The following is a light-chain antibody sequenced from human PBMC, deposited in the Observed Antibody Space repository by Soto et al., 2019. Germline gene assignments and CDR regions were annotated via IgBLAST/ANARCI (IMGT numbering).Light chain of an antibody. CDR3: CSYAGDSAWV. Sequence: QSVLTQPASVSGSPGQSITISCTGTSSDVGSYNFVSWYQQHPGKAPKLMIYEGSKRPSGVSNRFSGSKSGNTASLTSSGLQAEDEADYYCCSYAGDSAWVFGGGTKLTVL. V-gene: IGLV2-23*01. CDR2: EGS. CDR1: SSDVGSYNF. J-gene: IGLJ3*02.